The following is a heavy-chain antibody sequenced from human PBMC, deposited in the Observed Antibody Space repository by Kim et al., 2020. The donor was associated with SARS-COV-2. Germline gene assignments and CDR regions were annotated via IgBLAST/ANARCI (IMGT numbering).Heavy chain of an antibody. V-gene: IGHV3-7*04. CDR3: ARNAYYNGLDV. CDR2: EN. J-gene: IGHJ6*02. Sequence: ENDCATSVKGRFTISRDNDNNSMNLQMSSLRVEDTAVYYCARNAYYNGLDVWGQGTTVTVS.